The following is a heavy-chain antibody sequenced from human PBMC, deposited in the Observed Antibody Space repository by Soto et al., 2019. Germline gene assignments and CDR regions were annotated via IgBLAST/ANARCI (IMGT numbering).Heavy chain of an antibody. D-gene: IGHD6-19*01. J-gene: IGHJ6*02. CDR1: GFTFSYYW. V-gene: IGHV3-74*01. Sequence: PGGSLRLSCAASGFTFSYYWMHWVRQAPGKGLVWVSRVNSGGGDTHYADSVKGRFTISRDNAKNTLYLQMNSLRAEDTAVYYCASPVKSSTGLYFYGLDVWGQGTTVTVSS. CDR2: VNSGGGDT. CDR3: ASPVKSSTGLYFYGLDV.